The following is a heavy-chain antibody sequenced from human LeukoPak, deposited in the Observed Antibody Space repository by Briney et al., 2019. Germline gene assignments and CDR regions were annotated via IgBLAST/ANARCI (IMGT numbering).Heavy chain of an antibody. V-gene: IGHV4-59*01. Sequence: PSETLSLTCAVYGGSFSGYYWSWIRQPPGKGLQWIGYVYYSGSTNYNPSLKSRVTISLDTSKNQFSLKLSSVTAADTAVYYCARTYYYDSSITFDIWGQGTMVTVSS. CDR2: VYYSGST. J-gene: IGHJ3*02. CDR1: GGSFSGYY. CDR3: ARTYYYDSSITFDI. D-gene: IGHD3-22*01.